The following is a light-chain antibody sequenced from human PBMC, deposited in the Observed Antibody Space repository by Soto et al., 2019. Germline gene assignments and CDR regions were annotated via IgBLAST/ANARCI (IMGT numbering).Light chain of an antibody. J-gene: IGKJ3*01. CDR1: QSVSTNY. Sequence: EIVLTQSPGTLSLSPGERATLSCRASQSVSTNYLAWYQHRPGQAPRLRIYGASISATGIPDRFSGSGSGTDFTLTINRLEPEDFAVYYCQHFGTSPFTVGPGTKLDIK. CDR3: QHFGTSPFT. CDR2: GAS. V-gene: IGKV3-20*01.